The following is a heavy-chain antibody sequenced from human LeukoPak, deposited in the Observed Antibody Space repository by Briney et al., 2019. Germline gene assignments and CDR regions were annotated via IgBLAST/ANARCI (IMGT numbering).Heavy chain of an antibody. CDR3: ARDRGYYDSSGYMDY. Sequence: GGSLRLSCAASGFTFSSYGMSWVRQAPGKGLEWVSAISGSGGSTYYADSVKGRFTISRDNAKNSLYLQMNSLRVEDTAVYYCARDRGYYDSSGYMDYWGQGTLVTVSS. D-gene: IGHD3-22*01. V-gene: IGHV3-23*01. CDR1: GFTFSSYG. J-gene: IGHJ4*02. CDR2: ISGSGGST.